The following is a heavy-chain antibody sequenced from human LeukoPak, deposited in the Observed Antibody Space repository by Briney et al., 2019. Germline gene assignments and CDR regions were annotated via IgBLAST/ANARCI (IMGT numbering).Heavy chain of an antibody. J-gene: IGHJ6*03. CDR3: ANGDDYYYYMDV. V-gene: IGHV4-39*07. D-gene: IGHD4-17*01. Sequence: SETLSLTCTVSGGSISSSSYYWGWIRQPPGKGLEWIGSIYYSGSTYYNPSLKSRVTISVDTSKNQFSLKLNSVTAADTAVYYCANGDDYYYYMDVWGKGTTVTVSS. CDR2: IYYSGST. CDR1: GGSISSSSYY.